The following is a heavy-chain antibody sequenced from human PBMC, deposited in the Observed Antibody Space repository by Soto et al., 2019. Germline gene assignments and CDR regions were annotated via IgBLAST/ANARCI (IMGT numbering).Heavy chain of an antibody. V-gene: IGHV1-8*01. CDR1: GYTFTSYD. J-gene: IGHJ6*03. D-gene: IGHD1-20*01. CDR2: MNPNSGNT. CDR3: ARGKYIWKRGGGYYMDV. Sequence: ASVTVSCKASGYTFTSYDSNWVRQATGQGLEWMGWMNPNSGNTGYAQKFQGRVTMTRNTSISTAYMELSSLRSEDTAVYYWARGKYIWKRGGGYYMDVWGKGTTVTVS.